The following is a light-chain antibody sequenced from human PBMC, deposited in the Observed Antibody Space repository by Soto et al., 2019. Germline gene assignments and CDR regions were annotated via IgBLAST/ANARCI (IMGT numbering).Light chain of an antibody. CDR3: QQYSSDWS. CDR1: QSISSW. V-gene: IGKV1-5*03. J-gene: IGKJ1*01. CDR2: KAS. Sequence: DIQMTQSPSTLSASVGDRVTITCRASQSISSWLAWYQQKPGKAPKLLIYKASSVESGVASRFSGSGSGTEFTLTITSLQPGDFATYYCQQYSSDWSFGQGTKVEIK.